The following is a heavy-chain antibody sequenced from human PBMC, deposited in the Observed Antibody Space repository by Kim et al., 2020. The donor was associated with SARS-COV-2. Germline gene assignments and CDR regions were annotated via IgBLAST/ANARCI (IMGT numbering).Heavy chain of an antibody. CDR2: ISYDGSNK. Sequence: GGSLRLSCAASGFTFSSYGMHWVRQAPGKGLEWVAVISYDGSNKYYADAVKGRFTISRDNSKNTLYLQMNSLRAEDTAVYYCAKAHSTSYYVGWYFDYWGQGTLVTVSS. J-gene: IGHJ4*02. D-gene: IGHD2-2*01. V-gene: IGHV3-30*18. CDR1: GFTFSSYG. CDR3: AKAHSTSYYVGWYFDY.